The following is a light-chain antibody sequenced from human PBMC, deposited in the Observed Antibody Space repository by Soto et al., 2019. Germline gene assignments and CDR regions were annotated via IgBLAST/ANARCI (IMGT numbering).Light chain of an antibody. Sequence: DIVLTQSPGTLSLSLGERATVSCRASQSVSDNYLAWYQQTPGQAPSLLIYGAANRPTGIPDRFSGSGSGTDFTLTISRLEPEDFAVYYCQQYGSSGTFGQGTKVDIK. V-gene: IGKV3-20*01. CDR2: GAA. CDR3: QQYGSSGT. CDR1: QSVSDNY. J-gene: IGKJ1*01.